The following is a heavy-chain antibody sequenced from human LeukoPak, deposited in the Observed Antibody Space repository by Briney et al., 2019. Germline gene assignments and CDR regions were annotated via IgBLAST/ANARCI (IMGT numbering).Heavy chain of an antibody. J-gene: IGHJ6*03. CDR3: ARGTRHHFYDSYYMDV. CDR2: IYYSGST. V-gene: IGHV4-59*01. Sequence: SENLSLTCTVSGGSISSYYWSWIRQPPGKGLEWIGYIYYSGSTNYNPSLKSRVTISVDTSKNQFSLKLSSVTAADTAVYYCARGTRHHFYDSYYMDVWGKGTTVTVSS. D-gene: IGHD5/OR15-5a*01. CDR1: GGSISSYY.